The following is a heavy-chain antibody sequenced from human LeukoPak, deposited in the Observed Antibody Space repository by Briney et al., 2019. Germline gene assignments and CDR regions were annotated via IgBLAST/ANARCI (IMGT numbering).Heavy chain of an antibody. CDR1: GGSISSSNW. CDR3: ARNPQDCTNGVCYRADWFDP. J-gene: IGHJ5*02. CDR2: IYHSGST. Sequence: PSGTLSLTCAVSGGSISSSNWWSWVRQPPGKGLEWIGEIYHSGSTNYNPSLKSRVTISVDKSKNQFSLKLSSVTAADTAVYYCARNPQDCTNGVCYRADWFDPWGQGTLVTVSS. D-gene: IGHD2-8*01. V-gene: IGHV4-4*02.